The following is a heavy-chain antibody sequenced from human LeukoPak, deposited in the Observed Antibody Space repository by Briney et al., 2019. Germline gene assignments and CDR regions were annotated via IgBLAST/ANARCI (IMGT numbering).Heavy chain of an antibody. V-gene: IGHV4-59*11. CDR1: GGSISSHY. CDR2: IYYSGST. CDR3: ARETHSSSWYYYYMDV. D-gene: IGHD6-6*01. Sequence: SETLSLTCTVSGGSISSHYWSWIRQPPGKGLEWIGYIYYSGSTNYNPSLKSRVTISVDTSKNQFSLKLSSVTAADTAVYYCARETHSSSWYYYYMDVWGKGTTVTVS. J-gene: IGHJ6*03.